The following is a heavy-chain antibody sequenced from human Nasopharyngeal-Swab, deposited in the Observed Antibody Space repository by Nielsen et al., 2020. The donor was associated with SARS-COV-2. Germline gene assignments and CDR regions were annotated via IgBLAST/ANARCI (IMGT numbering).Heavy chain of an antibody. Sequence: SETLSLTCTVSGGSISSSSYYWGWIRQPPGKGLEWIGSIYYSGSTYYNPSLKSRVIISVDTSKNQFSLKLSSVTAADTAVYYCARQKTEYYGSGSVNWFDPWGQGTLVTVSS. CDR1: GGSISSSSYY. D-gene: IGHD3-10*01. CDR3: ARQKTEYYGSGSVNWFDP. J-gene: IGHJ5*02. CDR2: IYYSGST. V-gene: IGHV4-39*01.